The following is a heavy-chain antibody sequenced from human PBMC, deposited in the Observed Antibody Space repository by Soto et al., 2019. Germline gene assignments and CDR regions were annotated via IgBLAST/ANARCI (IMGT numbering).Heavy chain of an antibody. CDR3: ARSQGSSTSLEIYDYYYHGMDV. V-gene: IGHV1-69*01. CDR1: GGTFSSYA. D-gene: IGHD2-2*01. J-gene: IGHJ6*02. Sequence: QVQLVQSGAEVKKPGSSVKVSCKASGGTFSSYAISWVRQAPGQGLEWMGGIIPIYGTANYAQKFQGRVTITADESTSTAYMELSSLRSEDTAVYYCARSQGSSTSLEIYDYYYHGMDVWGQGTTVTVSS. CDR2: IIPIYGTA.